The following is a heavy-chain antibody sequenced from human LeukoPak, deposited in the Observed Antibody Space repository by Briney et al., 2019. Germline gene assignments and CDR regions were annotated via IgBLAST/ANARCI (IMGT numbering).Heavy chain of an antibody. CDR2: ISAYNGNT. Sequence: GASVKVSCKASGYTFTSYGISWVRQAPGQGLERMGWISAYNGNTNYAQKLQGRVTMTTDTSTSTAYMELRSLRSDDTAVYYCARGRPLGYCSSTSCDIYYYYMDVWGKGTMVTVSS. D-gene: IGHD2-2*02. J-gene: IGHJ6*03. CDR3: ARGRPLGYCSSTSCDIYYYYMDV. CDR1: GYTFTSYG. V-gene: IGHV1-18*01.